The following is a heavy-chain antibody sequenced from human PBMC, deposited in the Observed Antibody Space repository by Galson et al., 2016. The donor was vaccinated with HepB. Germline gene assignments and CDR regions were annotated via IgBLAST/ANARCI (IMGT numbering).Heavy chain of an antibody. Sequence: SLRLSCAASGFTFRDFPMVWVRQAPGQGLEWVSSISSDGVYTYYADSLKGRFSISRDNAKNSLFLQMNSLRAEDTAVYYCARATHTITYYYDSSGYKVDAFDIWGQGTMVTVSS. CDR1: GFTFRDFP. CDR2: ISSDGVYT. D-gene: IGHD3-22*01. CDR3: ARATHTITYYYDSSGYKVDAFDI. J-gene: IGHJ3*02. V-gene: IGHV3-21*01.